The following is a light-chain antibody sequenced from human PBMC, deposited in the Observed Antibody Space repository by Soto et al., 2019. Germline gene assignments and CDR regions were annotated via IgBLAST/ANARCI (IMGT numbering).Light chain of an antibody. CDR1: QSVSTW. CDR2: DAS. V-gene: IGKV1-5*01. CDR3: QQYNRYPLT. J-gene: IGKJ4*01. Sequence: DIQMTQSPSTLSASVGDRVTITCRASQSVSTWLAWYQQKPGEAPNLLIFDASNLQIGVPSRLSGSGSGTEFTLTISSMQPDDFATYYCQQYNRYPLTFGGGTKVEIK.